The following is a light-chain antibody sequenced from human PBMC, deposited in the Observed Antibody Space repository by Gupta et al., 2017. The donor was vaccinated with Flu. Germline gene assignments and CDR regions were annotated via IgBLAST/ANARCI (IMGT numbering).Light chain of an antibody. J-gene: IGLJ2*01. CDR1: SIRSSY. CDR3: NARDSTENHQAV. V-gene: IGLV3-19*01. Sequence: QTVRITCQGDSIRSSYASWYQQKPGQAPVLLIYAKNIRPSGIPDRFSGSSSGNTASLTITGAQAEDEADYYCNARDSTENHQAVFGGGTKLTVL. CDR2: AKN.